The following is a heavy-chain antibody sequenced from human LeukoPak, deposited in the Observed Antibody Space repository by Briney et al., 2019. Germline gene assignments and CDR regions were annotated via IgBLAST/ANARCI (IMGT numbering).Heavy chain of an antibody. J-gene: IGHJ5*02. Sequence: SETLSLTCAVYGGSFSGYYWGWIRQPPGKGLEWIGEINHSGNTNYNPSLKSRVSISLDTSKNQFSLTVTSVTAADRAVYYCARKGEHYYDSRSVWPAWFDTWGQGTLVTVSS. CDR3: ARKGEHYYDSRSVWPAWFDT. CDR2: INHSGNT. D-gene: IGHD3-10*01. V-gene: IGHV4-34*01. CDR1: GGSFSGYY.